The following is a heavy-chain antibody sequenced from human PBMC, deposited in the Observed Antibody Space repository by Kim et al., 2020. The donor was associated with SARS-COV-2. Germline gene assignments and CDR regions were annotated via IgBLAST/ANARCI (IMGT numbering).Heavy chain of an antibody. D-gene: IGHD1-1*01. V-gene: IGHV4-34*01. J-gene: IGHJ4*02. CDR3: ARGSSRVPRSGWDY. Sequence: NPSLKSRVTISVDTSKNQFSLKLSSVTAADTAVYYCARGSSRVPRSGWDYWGQGTLVTVSS.